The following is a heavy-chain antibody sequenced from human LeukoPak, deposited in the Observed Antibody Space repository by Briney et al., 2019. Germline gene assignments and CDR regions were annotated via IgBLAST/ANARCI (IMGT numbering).Heavy chain of an antibody. CDR3: ARAAGMDV. CDR2: VSYAGSNK. Sequence: GSLRLSFAASGFTFNNYAMHWVRQAPGKGLEWVAVVSYAGSNKYYADSVKGRFTISRDKSKNTLYLQMNSLRPDDTAVYYCARAAGMDVWGQGTTVTVSS. V-gene: IGHV3-30*04. J-gene: IGHJ6*02. CDR1: GFTFNNYA.